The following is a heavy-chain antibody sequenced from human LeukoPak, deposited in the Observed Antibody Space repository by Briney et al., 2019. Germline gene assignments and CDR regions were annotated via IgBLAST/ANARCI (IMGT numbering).Heavy chain of an antibody. Sequence: GGSLRLSCAASGFTFSSYAMSWVRQAPGKGLEWVSAISGSGGSTYYADSVKGRFTISRDNSKNTLYLQMNSLRAEDTAVYYCAKDLTWSGHPMYYFDYWGQGTLVTVSS. CDR1: GFTFSSYA. J-gene: IGHJ4*02. D-gene: IGHD3-3*01. CDR2: ISGSGGST. CDR3: AKDLTWSGHPMYYFDY. V-gene: IGHV3-23*01.